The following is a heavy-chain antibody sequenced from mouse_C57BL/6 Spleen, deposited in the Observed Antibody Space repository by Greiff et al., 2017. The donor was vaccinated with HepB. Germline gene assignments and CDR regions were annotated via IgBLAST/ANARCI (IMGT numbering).Heavy chain of an antibody. V-gene: IGHV5-16*01. Sequence: EVMLVESEGGLVQPGSSMKLSCTASGFTFSDYYMAWVRQVPEKGLEWVANINYDGSSTYYLDSLKSRFIISRDNAKNILYLQMSSLKSDDTATYYCARSLDFDYWGQGTTLTVSS. D-gene: IGHD2-10*02. CDR3: ARSLDFDY. CDR2: INYDGSST. CDR1: GFTFSDYY. J-gene: IGHJ2*01.